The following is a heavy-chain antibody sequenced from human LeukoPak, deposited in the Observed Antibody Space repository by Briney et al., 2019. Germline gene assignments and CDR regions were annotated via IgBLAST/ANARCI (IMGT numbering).Heavy chain of an antibody. CDR2: IKENGSQK. V-gene: IGHV3-7*01. CDR1: GFTFSRYW. CDR3: AVYSTSKGWLDP. J-gene: IGHJ5*02. Sequence: GGSLRLSCAASGFTFSRYWMTWVRQAPGKGLEWVGSIKENGSQKNYVDSVKGRFTISRDNAKNSLYLQMNSLRAEDTAVYYCAVYSTSKGWLDPWGQGTLVTVSS. D-gene: IGHD2/OR15-2a*01.